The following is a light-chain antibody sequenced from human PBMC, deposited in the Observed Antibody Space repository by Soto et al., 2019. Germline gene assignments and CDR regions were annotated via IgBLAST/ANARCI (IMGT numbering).Light chain of an antibody. V-gene: IGKV4-1*01. CDR3: QEYYDTPYT. Sequence: DIVMTQSPDSLAVSLGERATINCKSSQSLLYSSNNKNYLAWYQQKLGQPPKLLIYWASTRESGVPDRFSGSGSGTDFTLTISSLQAEDVAVYYCQEYYDTPYTFGPGTKVDIK. CDR1: QSLLYSSNNKNY. J-gene: IGKJ3*01. CDR2: WAS.